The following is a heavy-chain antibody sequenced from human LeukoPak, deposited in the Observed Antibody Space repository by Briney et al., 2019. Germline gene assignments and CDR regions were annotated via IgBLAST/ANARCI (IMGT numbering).Heavy chain of an antibody. CDR1: GGSISSSSYY. V-gene: IGHV4-39*01. D-gene: IGHD6-13*01. Sequence: SETLSLTCTVSGGSISSSSYYWGWIRQPPGKELEWIGSIYYSGSTYYNPSLKSRVTISVDTSKNQFSLKLSSVTAADTAVYYCARISGSSSWYFDYWGQGTLVTVSS. J-gene: IGHJ4*02. CDR2: IYYSGST. CDR3: ARISGSSSWYFDY.